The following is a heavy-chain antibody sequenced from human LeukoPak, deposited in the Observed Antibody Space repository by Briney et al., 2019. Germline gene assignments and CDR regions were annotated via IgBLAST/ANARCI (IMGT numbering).Heavy chain of an antibody. D-gene: IGHD4-11*01. V-gene: IGHV1-69*05. CDR2: IIPNFRTS. CDR3: ARPKDSNWGTLHH. CDR1: GGTFSGYS. J-gene: IGHJ1*01. Sequence: SVKVSCKASGGTFSGYSIAWVRQAPGQGLEWMGGIIPNFRTSNYAQKFQGRVTFSTDESAGTGYLELSGLRSEDTAVYYCARPKDSNWGTLHHWGQAPWSPFRQ.